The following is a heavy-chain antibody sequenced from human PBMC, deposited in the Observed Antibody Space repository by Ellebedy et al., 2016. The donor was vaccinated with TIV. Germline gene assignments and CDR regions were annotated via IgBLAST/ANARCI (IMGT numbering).Heavy chain of an antibody. CDR2: IIPILGIA. CDR3: AREGYQLLVY. CDR1: GGTFSSYA. Sequence: SVKVSCXASGGTFSSYAISWVRQAPGQGLEWMGRIIPILGIANYAQKFQGRVTITADDLTSTVYMELSSLRSEDTAMYYYAREGYQLLVYWGLGTLVTVSS. J-gene: IGHJ4*02. D-gene: IGHD2-2*01. V-gene: IGHV1-69*04.